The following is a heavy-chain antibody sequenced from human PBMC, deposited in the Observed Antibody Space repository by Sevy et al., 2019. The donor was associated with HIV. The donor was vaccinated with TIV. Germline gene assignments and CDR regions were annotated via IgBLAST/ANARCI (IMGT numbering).Heavy chain of an antibody. Sequence: GGSLRLSCAASGFTFSRYSMSWVRQAPGKGLEWVANIKQDGSQKYYVHSVKGRFTISRDNAKNSLYLKMNSLRAEDTAVYYCARVGGYCSSTSCYEYYYYGMDVWGQGTTVTVSS. CDR3: ARVGGYCSSTSCYEYYYYGMDV. CDR2: IKQDGSQK. D-gene: IGHD2-2*01. CDR1: GFTFSRYS. V-gene: IGHV3-7*01. J-gene: IGHJ6*02.